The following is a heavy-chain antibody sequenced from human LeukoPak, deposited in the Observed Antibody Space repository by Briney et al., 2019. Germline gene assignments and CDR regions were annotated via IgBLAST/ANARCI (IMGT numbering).Heavy chain of an antibody. D-gene: IGHD6-6*01. V-gene: IGHV4-39*01. CDR1: GGSISSRSYN. CDR3: ARREYSSSSEERYYFDY. Sequence: PSETLSLTCTVSGGSISSRSYNWGWIRQPPGKGLEWIGNIHYSGSTYYNPSLKSRVTISVDTSKNQFSLKLSSVTAADTAVYYCARREYSSSSEERYYFDYWGQGTLVTVSS. CDR2: IHYSGST. J-gene: IGHJ4*02.